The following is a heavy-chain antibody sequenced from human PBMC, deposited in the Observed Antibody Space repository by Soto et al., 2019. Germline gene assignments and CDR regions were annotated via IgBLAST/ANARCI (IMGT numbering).Heavy chain of an antibody. CDR3: AKVSFTYYDSSGYYFY. Sequence: EVQLLESGGGLVQPGGSLRLSCAASGFTFSSYAMSWVRQAPGKGLEWVSAISGSGGSTYYADSVKGRFTISRDNSKNTLYLQMNSLRAEDTAVYYCAKVSFTYYDSSGYYFYWGQGTLDTVSS. CDR1: GFTFSSYA. CDR2: ISGSGGST. J-gene: IGHJ4*02. V-gene: IGHV3-23*01. D-gene: IGHD3-22*01.